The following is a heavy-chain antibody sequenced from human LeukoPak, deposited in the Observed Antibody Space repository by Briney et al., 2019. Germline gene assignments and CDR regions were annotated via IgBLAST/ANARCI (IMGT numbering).Heavy chain of an antibody. CDR3: ATNDGGSDWHFVN. Sequence: QPGGSLRLSCAASGFSFSNHAMFWVRRAPGQGLQWVAFINEAGGGTFYSDSVEGRFSVSRDNSKNTLYLQMTILTAEDTAMYYCATNDGGSDWHFVNWGQGALVTVSS. CDR2: INEAGGGT. CDR1: GFSFSNHA. J-gene: IGHJ4*02. V-gene: IGHV3-23*01. D-gene: IGHD2-21*02.